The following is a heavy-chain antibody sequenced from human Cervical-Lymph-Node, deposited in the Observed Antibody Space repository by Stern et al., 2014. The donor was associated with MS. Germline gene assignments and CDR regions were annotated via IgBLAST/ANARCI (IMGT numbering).Heavy chain of an antibody. Sequence: VQLVESGGGVVQPGTSLRVSCVASGFTFSRYGMHWVRQAPGKGLEWVAVIWYDGNSKYYVDSVRGRFSTSRDNSKNTLYLQMNRLSAVDTAVYYCAREGDGGLASYSGMDVWGQGTTVTVSS. CDR1: GFTFSRYG. CDR2: IWYDGNSK. CDR3: AREGDGGLASYSGMDV. V-gene: IGHV3-33*01. D-gene: IGHD2-21*01. J-gene: IGHJ6*02.